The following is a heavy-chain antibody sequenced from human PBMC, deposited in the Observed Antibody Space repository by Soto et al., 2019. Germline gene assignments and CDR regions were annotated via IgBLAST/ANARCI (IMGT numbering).Heavy chain of an antibody. V-gene: IGHV3-7*03. D-gene: IGHD6-6*01. J-gene: IGHJ4*02. CDR2: IKQDGSDT. Sequence: HPGGSLRLSCAASGFTFSNYWMSWVRQAPGKGLEWVAIIKQDGSDTYYVDSVKGRFTISRDNSKNTLYLQMNSLRTEDTAVYYCAKNWDTTFSSSSHWGQGTLVTVSS. CDR1: GFTFSNYW. CDR3: AKNWDTTFSSSSH.